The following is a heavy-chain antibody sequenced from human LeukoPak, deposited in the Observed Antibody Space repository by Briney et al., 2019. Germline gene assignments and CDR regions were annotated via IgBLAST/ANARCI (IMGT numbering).Heavy chain of an antibody. V-gene: IGHV4-34*01. D-gene: IGHD3-10*01. J-gene: IGHJ5*02. CDR3: ARGLTPLLWFGEKTNWFDP. Sequence: SETLSLTCAVYGGSFSGYYWSWIRQPPGKGLEWIGEINHSGSTNYNPSLKSRVTISVDTSKNQFSLKLSSVTAADTAVYYCARGLTPLLWFGEKTNWFDPWGQGTLVTVSS. CDR1: GGSFSGYY. CDR2: INHSGST.